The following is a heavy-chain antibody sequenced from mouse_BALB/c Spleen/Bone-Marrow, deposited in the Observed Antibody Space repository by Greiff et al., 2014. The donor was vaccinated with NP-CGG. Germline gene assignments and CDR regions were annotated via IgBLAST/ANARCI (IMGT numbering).Heavy chain of an antibody. CDR3: ARQILRGFGY. CDR2: ISSGGGST. Sequence: EVQRVESGGGLVKPGGSLKLSSAASGFAFSSYDMSWVRQTPEKRLEWVAYISSGGGSTYYADTVKGRFTISRDNAKNTLYLQMSSLKSEDTAMYYCARQILRGFGYWGQGTPVTVSA. V-gene: IGHV5-12-1*01. D-gene: IGHD1-1*01. J-gene: IGHJ3*02. CDR1: GFAFSSYD.